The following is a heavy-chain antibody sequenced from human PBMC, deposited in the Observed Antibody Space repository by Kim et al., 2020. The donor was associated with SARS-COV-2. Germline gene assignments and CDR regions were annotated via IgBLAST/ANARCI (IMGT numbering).Heavy chain of an antibody. J-gene: IGHJ4*02. V-gene: IGHV4-59*01. Sequence: SLMSRVTISVHTSKNQVSLKLSSVTAADTAVYYCARDPANYSDTGPLFDYWGQGTLVTVSS. D-gene: IGHD3-22*01. CDR3: ARDPANYSDTGPLFDY.